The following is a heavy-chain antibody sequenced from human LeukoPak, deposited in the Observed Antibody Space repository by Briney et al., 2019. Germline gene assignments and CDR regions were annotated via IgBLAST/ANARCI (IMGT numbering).Heavy chain of an antibody. V-gene: IGHV3-48*02. CDR3: ARGYYDSSGYSDL. D-gene: IGHD3-22*01. J-gene: IGHJ4*02. Sequence: GGSQRLSCTVSGFTFSSNSMNWVRRAPGKGLVGVSFISNSSSGIDYKVSVKGRFTITRDNAKNSLYLQMNSMRDEDRAVYYCARGYYDSSGYSDLWGQGTLVTVSS. CDR1: GFTFSSNS. CDR2: ISNSSSGI.